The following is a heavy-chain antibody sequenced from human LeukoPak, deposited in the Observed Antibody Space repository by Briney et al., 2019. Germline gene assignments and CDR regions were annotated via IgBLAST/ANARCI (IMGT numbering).Heavy chain of an antibody. CDR2: MNPNSGGT. Sequence: ASVKVSCKASGYIFTGYYMHWVRQPPGQGLEWMGWMNPNSGGTHYAQNFQGRVTMTRDTSISTAYMELNTLSSDDTAVYYCARAEGFTMDVWGQGTTVTVSS. J-gene: IGHJ6*02. V-gene: IGHV1-2*02. CDR3: ARAEGFTMDV. CDR1: GYIFTGYY.